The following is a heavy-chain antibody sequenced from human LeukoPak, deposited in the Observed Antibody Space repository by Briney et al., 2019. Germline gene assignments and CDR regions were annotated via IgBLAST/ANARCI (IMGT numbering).Heavy chain of an antibody. CDR2: FDPEDGET. D-gene: IGHD3-22*01. V-gene: IGHV1-24*01. Sequence: ASVKVSCKVSGYTLTELSMHWVRQAPGKGLEWMGGFDPEDGETIYAQKFQGGVTMTEDTSTDTAYMELSRLRSDDTAVYYCARVLPPASYYDSSGPDNWGQGTLVTVSS. J-gene: IGHJ4*02. CDR3: ARVLPPASYYDSSGPDN. CDR1: GYTLTELS.